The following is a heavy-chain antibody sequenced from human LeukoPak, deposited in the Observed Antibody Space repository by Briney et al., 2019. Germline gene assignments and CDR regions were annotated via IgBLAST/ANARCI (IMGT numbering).Heavy chain of an antibody. V-gene: IGHV1-18*01. CDR3: ARIAPAASWFDP. D-gene: IGHD2-2*01. CDR1: GYRFTSSG. Sequence: ASVKVSCKASGYRFTSSGITWVRQAPGQGLEWMGWISAYNGSTNYAQRLQGRVTMTTDTSTSTAYMELRSLRSDDTAVYYCARIAPAASWFDPWGQGTLVTVSS. CDR2: ISAYNGST. J-gene: IGHJ5*02.